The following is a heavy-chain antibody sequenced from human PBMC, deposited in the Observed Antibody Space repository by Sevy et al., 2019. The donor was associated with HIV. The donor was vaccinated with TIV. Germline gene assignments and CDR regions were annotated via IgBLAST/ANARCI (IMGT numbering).Heavy chain of an antibody. CDR3: ARGRGIAVAGGGYYSDY. CDR1: GYTFSRSV. Sequence: ASVKVSCMASGYTFSRSVITWVRQAPGQGLEWMGWISTYNGKTNYPKKFQDRVTMTTDTSTNTAYMELRRLRSDDTAVSSCARGRGIAVAGGGYYSDYWGQGSLVTVSS. CDR2: ISTYNGKT. D-gene: IGHD6-19*01. V-gene: IGHV1-18*04. J-gene: IGHJ4*02.